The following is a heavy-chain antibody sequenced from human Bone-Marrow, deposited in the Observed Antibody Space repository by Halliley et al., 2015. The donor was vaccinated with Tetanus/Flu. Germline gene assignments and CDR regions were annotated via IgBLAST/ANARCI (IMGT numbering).Heavy chain of an antibody. Sequence: TLSLTCTVSSGSISGHYWSWIRQPPGKGLEWIGNIYDRGSSNYNPSLKSRLTISMNTSKNQFSLNLTSVTAADTAVYYCARHGAVFNEMLTGQWGAPQFDYWGQGTLVTVSS. D-gene: IGHD3-9*01. V-gene: IGHV4-59*08. CDR2: IYDRGSS. J-gene: IGHJ4*02. CDR1: SGSISGHY. CDR3: ARHGAVFNEMLTGQWGAPQFDY.